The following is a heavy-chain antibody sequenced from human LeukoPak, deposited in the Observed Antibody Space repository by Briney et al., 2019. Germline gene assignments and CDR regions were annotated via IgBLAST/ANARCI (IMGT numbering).Heavy chain of an antibody. CDR3: AKGTITPIYGSGSFYDY. CDR2: ISGSGGST. D-gene: IGHD3-10*01. Sequence: GGSLRLSCAASGFTFSSCAMSWVRQAPGKGLEWVSAISGSGGSTYYADSVKGRFTISRDNSKNTLYLQMNSLRAEDTAVYYCAKGTITPIYGSGSFYDYWGQGTLVIVSS. CDR1: GFTFSSCA. V-gene: IGHV3-23*01. J-gene: IGHJ4*02.